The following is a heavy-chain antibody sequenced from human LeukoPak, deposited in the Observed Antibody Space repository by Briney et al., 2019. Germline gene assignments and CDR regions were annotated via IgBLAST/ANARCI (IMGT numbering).Heavy chain of an antibody. J-gene: IGHJ5*02. V-gene: IGHV4-34*01. CDR1: GGSFSGYY. CDR2: INHSGST. CDR3: ARGRYCSSTSCGWFDP. D-gene: IGHD2-2*01. Sequence: PSETLSLTCAVYGGSFSGYYWSWIRQPPGKGLEWIGEINHSGSTNYNPSLKSRVTISVDRSKNQFSLKLSSVTAADTAVYYCARGRYCSSTSCGWFDPWGQGTLVTVSS.